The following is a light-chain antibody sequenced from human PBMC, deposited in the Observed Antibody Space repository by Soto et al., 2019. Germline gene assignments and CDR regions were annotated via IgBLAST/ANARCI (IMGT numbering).Light chain of an antibody. CDR2: VAS. CDR1: QSISNS. J-gene: IGKJ2*01. Sequence: DIQMTQSLSSLSASVGDRVTITCRASQSISNSLSWYQQKPGKAPKFLIYVASTLQRGVPSRFSGSGSGTDFTLTISSLQPEGVATYYCQQTFSPPYTFGQGTKLEIK. V-gene: IGKV1-39*01. CDR3: QQTFSPPYT.